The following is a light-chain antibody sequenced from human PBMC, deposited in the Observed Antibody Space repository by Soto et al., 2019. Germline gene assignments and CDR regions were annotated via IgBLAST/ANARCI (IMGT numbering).Light chain of an antibody. J-gene: IGKJ5*01. CDR2: DAS. V-gene: IGKV3D-20*01. CDR1: DIVGGSN. Sequence: EIVLTQSPGTLSLSPGERDTLSCRDSDIVGGSNLAWYQQKPGLAPRLLIYDASTRATGIPDRFTGSGSGTDFTLSITRLEPEDFAVYYCQQYDSSPITFGQGTRLEIK. CDR3: QQYDSSPIT.